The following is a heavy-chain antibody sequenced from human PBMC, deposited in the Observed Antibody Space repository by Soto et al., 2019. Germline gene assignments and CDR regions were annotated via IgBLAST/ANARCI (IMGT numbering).Heavy chain of an antibody. CDR2: ISASGGSP. Sequence: EVQLLESGGGLVQPGGSLRLSCAASGFTFSSYTMSWVRQAPGKGLEWVSAISASGGSPYYADSVKGRFTISRDNSKNTLYLEIDSLRAEDTAVYYYAKGVSRYGDQDYFDCWGQGSLVTVSA. J-gene: IGHJ4*02. CDR1: GFTFSSYT. D-gene: IGHD4-17*01. V-gene: IGHV3-23*01. CDR3: AKGVSRYGDQDYFDC.